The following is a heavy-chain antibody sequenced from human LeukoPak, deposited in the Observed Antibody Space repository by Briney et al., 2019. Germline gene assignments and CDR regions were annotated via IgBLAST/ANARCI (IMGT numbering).Heavy chain of an antibody. V-gene: IGHV3-30*02. Sequence: GGSLRLSCAASGFTFSSYGMHWVRQAPGKGLEWVAFIRYDGINKYYADSVKGRFTISRDNSKNTLYLQMNSLRAEDTAVYYCARVRIAARYYGMDVWGQGTTVTVSS. J-gene: IGHJ6*02. D-gene: IGHD6-6*01. CDR2: IRYDGINK. CDR1: GFTFSSYG. CDR3: ARVRIAARYYGMDV.